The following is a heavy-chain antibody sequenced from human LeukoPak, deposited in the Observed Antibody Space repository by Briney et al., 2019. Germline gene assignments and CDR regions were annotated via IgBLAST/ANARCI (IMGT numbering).Heavy chain of an antibody. CDR3: ARGPRITLVRGGQWYFYMDV. Sequence: RASVKVSCKASGYTFTSYYIHWVRQAPGQGLEWMGIINPSGGSTNYAQKFQGRVTMTRDTSTSTVYIELSSLRSDDTAVYYCARGPRITLVRGGQWYFYMDVWGKGTTVTVSS. CDR1: GYTFTSYY. CDR2: INPSGGST. D-gene: IGHD3-10*01. J-gene: IGHJ6*03. V-gene: IGHV1-46*01.